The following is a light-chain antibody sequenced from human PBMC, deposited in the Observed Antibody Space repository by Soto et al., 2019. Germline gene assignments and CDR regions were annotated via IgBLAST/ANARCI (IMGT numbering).Light chain of an antibody. CDR2: LGS. J-gene: IGKJ4*01. CDR3: MQARQTPVT. Sequence: DIVMTQSPLSLPVTPGEPASISCRSSQSLLHSNGYNFLDWYLQKPGQSPQVLIYLGSNRASGVPDRFSGSGSGTDFTLNISRVEAEDVGIYYCMQARQTPVTFGGGTKVEIK. CDR1: QSLLHSNGYNF. V-gene: IGKV2-28*01.